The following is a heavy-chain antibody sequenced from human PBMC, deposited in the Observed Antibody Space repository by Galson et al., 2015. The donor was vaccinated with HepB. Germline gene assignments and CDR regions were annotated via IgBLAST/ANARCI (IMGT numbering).Heavy chain of an antibody. D-gene: IGHD1-26*01. CDR1: GFSFSSHD. J-gene: IGHJ5*01. CDR3: ARRREIVGAEWFDS. CDR2: ISSSSSYI. Sequence: SLRLSCAASGFSFSSHDMNWVRQAPGKGLEWVSSISSSSSYIYYADSVKGRFTISRDNGKKSLYLQLNSLRAEDTGVYYCARRREIVGAEWFDSWGQGTLVTVSS. V-gene: IGHV3-21*01.